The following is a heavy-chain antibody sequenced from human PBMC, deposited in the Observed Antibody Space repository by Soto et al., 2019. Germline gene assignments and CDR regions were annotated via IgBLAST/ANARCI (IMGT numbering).Heavy chain of an antibody. J-gene: IGHJ6*02. CDR3: ARSLLDEYSSSWRSAYYGMDV. CDR1: GFTFSAYY. D-gene: IGHD6-13*01. V-gene: IGHV1-2*02. CDR2: INPNSGGT. Sequence: QVQLVQSGAELKKPGASVKVSCKASGFTFSAYYIYWVRQALGHGLEWIGWINPNSGGTNNAQKFHGRVTMTRDTSNSTVYMELCALIPDDTAVYYCARSLLDEYSSSWRSAYYGMDVWGQGTTVTVSS.